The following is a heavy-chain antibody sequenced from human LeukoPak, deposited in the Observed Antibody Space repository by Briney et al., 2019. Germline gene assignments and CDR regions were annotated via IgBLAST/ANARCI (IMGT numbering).Heavy chain of an antibody. CDR1: GGSISGYY. Sequence: SETLPLTCTVSGGSISGYYWSWIRQPPGKGLEWIGYIYSSGTTNYNPSLRSRVTIQVDTSKNQFSLRLSSVTATDTAVYYCARLHSSRAEEFDPWGQGALVTVSS. J-gene: IGHJ5*02. V-gene: IGHV4-59*01. CDR3: ARLHSSRAEEFDP. CDR2: IYSSGTT.